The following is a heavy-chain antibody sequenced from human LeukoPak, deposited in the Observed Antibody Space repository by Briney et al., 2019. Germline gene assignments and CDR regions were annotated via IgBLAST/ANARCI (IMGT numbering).Heavy chain of an antibody. CDR1: GGTFSSYA. J-gene: IGHJ5*02. Sequence: ASVKVSCKASGGTFSSYAISWVRQAPGQGLEWMGWINPNNGDTNYAQKFQGRVAMTRDTSINTAYMELSSLRSDDTAVYYCARDRSSIAARIRWYNWFDPWGQGTLVTVSS. V-gene: IGHV1-2*02. CDR2: INPNNGDT. CDR3: ARDRSSIAARIRWYNWFDP. D-gene: IGHD6-6*01.